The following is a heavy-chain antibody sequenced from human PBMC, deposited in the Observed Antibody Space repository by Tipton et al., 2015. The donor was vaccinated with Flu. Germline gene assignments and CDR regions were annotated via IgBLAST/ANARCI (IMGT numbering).Heavy chain of an antibody. D-gene: IGHD5-24*01. J-gene: IGHJ4*02. V-gene: IGHV4-38-2*02. CDR3: AREREDGADGVYFFDF. CDR1: GDSIGSPYF. CDR2: VHRSGNG. Sequence: TLSLTCSVSGDSIGSPYFWGWIRKPPGGGLEWIGNVHRSGNGYYTPSLKSRVSISVDTSKNQFSLELTSVTAADTAVYYCAREREDGADGVYFFDFWGQGAPVTVSS.